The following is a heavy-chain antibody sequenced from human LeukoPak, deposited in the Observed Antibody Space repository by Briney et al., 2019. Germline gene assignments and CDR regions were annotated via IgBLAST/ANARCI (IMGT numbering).Heavy chain of an antibody. Sequence: SETLSLTCTVSGGSISSYYWSWIRQPAGKGLEWIGRIYTSGSTNYNPSLKSRVTMSVDTSKNQFSLKLSSVTAADTAVYYCARDLRTWGSSSSWSPLPAGFDPWGQRTLVTLSS. J-gene: IGHJ5*02. CDR3: ARDLRTWGSSSSWSPLPAGFDP. CDR2: IYTSGST. CDR1: GGSISSYY. V-gene: IGHV4-4*07. D-gene: IGHD6-13*01.